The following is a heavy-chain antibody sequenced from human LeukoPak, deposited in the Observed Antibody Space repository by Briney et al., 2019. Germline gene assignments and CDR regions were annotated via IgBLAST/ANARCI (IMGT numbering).Heavy chain of an antibody. CDR3: ARDLSSYCSSTSCYWSDAFDI. V-gene: IGHV4-31*03. J-gene: IGHJ3*02. CDR1: GGSISSGGYY. D-gene: IGHD2-2*01. Sequence: TLSLTCTVSGGSISSGGYYWSWIRQHPGKGLEWIGYIYYSGSTYYNPSLKSRVTISVDTSKNQFSLKLSSVTAADTAVYYCARDLSSYCSSTSCYWSDAFDIWGQGTMVTVSS. CDR2: IYYSGST.